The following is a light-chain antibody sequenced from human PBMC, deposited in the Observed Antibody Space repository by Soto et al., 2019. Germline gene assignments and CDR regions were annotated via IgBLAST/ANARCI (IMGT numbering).Light chain of an antibody. CDR2: EVS. V-gene: IGLV2-23*02. Sequence: QSVLTQPASVAGSPGQSVTISCPGTSSDVGSYNLVSWYQQHPGKAPKLMIYEVSKRPSGVSNRFSGSKSGNTASLTISGLQAEDEADHYCCSYAGSSTFVFGTGTKVTVL. CDR3: CSYAGSSTFV. J-gene: IGLJ1*01. CDR1: SSDVGSYNL.